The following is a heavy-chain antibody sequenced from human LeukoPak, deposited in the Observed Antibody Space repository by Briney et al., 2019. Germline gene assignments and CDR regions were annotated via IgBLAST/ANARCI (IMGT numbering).Heavy chain of an antibody. D-gene: IGHD3-22*01. Sequence: GGSLRLSCAASGFTFSSYSMNWVRQAPGKGLEWVSSISSSSSYIYYADSVKGRFTTSRDNAKNSLYLQMNSLRAEDTAVYYCARDLYDSSGYPGYYFDYWGQGTLVTVSS. V-gene: IGHV3-21*01. J-gene: IGHJ4*02. CDR3: ARDLYDSSGYPGYYFDY. CDR1: GFTFSSYS. CDR2: ISSSSSYI.